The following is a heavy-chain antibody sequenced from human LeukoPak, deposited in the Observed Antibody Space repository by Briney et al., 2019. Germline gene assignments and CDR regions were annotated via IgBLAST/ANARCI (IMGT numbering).Heavy chain of an antibody. D-gene: IGHD3-22*01. J-gene: IGHJ4*02. Sequence: GGSLRLSCAASGLTFSSYWMSWVRQAPGKGLEWVAGISDSGGRTNYADSVKGRFTISRDNPKNTLYLQMNSLRAEDTAVYFCAKRGVAIRVILVGFHKEAYYFDSWGQGALVTVSS. V-gene: IGHV3-23*01. CDR1: GLTFSSYW. CDR3: AKRGVAIRVILVGFHKEAYYFDS. CDR2: ISDSGGRT.